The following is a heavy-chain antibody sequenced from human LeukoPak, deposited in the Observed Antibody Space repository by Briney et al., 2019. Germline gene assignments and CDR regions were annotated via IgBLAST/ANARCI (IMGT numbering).Heavy chain of an antibody. CDR1: GFIFSDYS. J-gene: IGHJ4*02. V-gene: IGHV3-48*04. CDR2: ISSSSSTV. D-gene: IGHD6-13*01. CDR3: AKDPGGIAAAGTNGGDY. Sequence: GGSLRLSCAASGFIFSDYSMNWVRQAPGKGLEWVSFISSSSSTVYYADPVKGRFTISRDNAKNSLYLQMNSLRAEDMALYYCAKDPGGIAAAGTNGGDYWGQGTLVTVSS.